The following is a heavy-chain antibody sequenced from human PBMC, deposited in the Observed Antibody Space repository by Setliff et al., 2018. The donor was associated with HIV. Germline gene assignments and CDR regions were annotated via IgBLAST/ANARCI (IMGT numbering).Heavy chain of an antibody. CDR3: AHMATQWDGFDI. V-gene: IGHV1-69*13. D-gene: IGHD2-8*01. CDR1: GFILTSNY. Sequence: GASVKVSCKASGFILTSNYMHWVRQAPGQGLEWMGGVIPSFATANYAQKFQGRLTITADQSTTTAYMKLSGLTSKDTAVYFCAHMATQWDGFDIWGQGTMVTVSS. CDR2: VIPSFATA. J-gene: IGHJ3*02.